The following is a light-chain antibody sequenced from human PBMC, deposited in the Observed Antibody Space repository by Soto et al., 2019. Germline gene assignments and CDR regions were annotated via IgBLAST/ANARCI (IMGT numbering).Light chain of an antibody. J-gene: IGKJ1*01. CDR2: KAS. V-gene: IGKV1-5*03. CDR1: QSISVW. Sequence: DIQMTHSPSTLSASVGDRVTITFRASQSISVWLAWYQQKAGKAPNLLIYKASRLESGVPSRFSGSGSETEFTLTISGLQPGDSATYYCQQYNSYSPTFGQGTKVDI. CDR3: QQYNSYSPT.